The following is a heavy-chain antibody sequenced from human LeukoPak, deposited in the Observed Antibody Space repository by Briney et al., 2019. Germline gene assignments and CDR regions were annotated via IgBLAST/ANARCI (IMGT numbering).Heavy chain of an antibody. D-gene: IGHD2-2*01. J-gene: IGHJ3*02. Sequence: PGGSLRLSCEPPGFTFSSYGMRWVRQAPGKGLEWVAFIRYDGSNKYYADSVKGRFTISRDNSKNTLYLQMNSLRAEDTAVYYCAKDSSIPWIWGQETMVTVSS. V-gene: IGHV3-30*02. CDR3: AKDSSIPWI. CDR1: GFTFSSYG. CDR2: IRYDGSNK.